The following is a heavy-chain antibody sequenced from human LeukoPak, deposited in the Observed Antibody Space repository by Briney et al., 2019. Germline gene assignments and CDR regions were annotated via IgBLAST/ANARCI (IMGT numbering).Heavy chain of an antibody. CDR3: TRDPPTRY. CDR1: GFTFGDYT. Sequence: KPGRSLRLSCTASGFTFGDYTITWIRQAPGKGLEWVGFIRNKADGGTPVYAASVKGRFTISRDDSKSIAYLQMNSLKTDDTAVYYCTRDPPTRYWGQGTLVSVSS. CDR2: IRNKADGGTP. J-gene: IGHJ4*02. D-gene: IGHD1-26*01. V-gene: IGHV3-49*05.